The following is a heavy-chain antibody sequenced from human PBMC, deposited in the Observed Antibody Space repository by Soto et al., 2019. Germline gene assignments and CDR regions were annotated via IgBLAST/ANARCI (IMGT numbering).Heavy chain of an antibody. CDR1: GDSVSSKSAA. V-gene: IGHV6-1*01. CDR2: TYYRSKWYN. D-gene: IGHD6-13*01. J-gene: IGHJ4*02. Sequence: PSQTLSLTCAISGDSVSSKSAAWNWIRQSPSRGLEWLGRTYYRSKWYNDYAVSVKSRITINPDTSKNQFSLKLSSVTAADTAVYYCARIAAAGTNFDYWGQETLVTVSS. CDR3: ARIAAAGTNFDY.